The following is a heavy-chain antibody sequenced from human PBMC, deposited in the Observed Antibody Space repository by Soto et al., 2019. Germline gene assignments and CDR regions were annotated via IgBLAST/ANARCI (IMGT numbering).Heavy chain of an antibody. V-gene: IGHV4-59*01. Sequence: PSETLSLTCTVSGGSISSYYWSWIRQPPGKGLEWIGYIYYSGSTNYNPSLKSRVTISVDTSKNQFSLKLSSVTAADTAVYYCAGGYCTNGVCYATSLDYWGQGTLVTVSS. D-gene: IGHD2-8*01. CDR3: AGGYCTNGVCYATSLDY. CDR2: IYYSGST. CDR1: GGSISSYY. J-gene: IGHJ4*02.